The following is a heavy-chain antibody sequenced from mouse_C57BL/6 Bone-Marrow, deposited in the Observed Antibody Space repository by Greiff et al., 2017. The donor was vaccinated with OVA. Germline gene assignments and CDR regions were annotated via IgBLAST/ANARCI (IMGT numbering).Heavy chain of an antibody. D-gene: IGHD1-1*02. J-gene: IGHJ4*01. Sequence: VQLQQSGAELARPGASVKLSCKASGYTFTSYGISWVKQRTGQGLEWIGEIYPRSGNTYYNEKFKGKATLTADKSSSTAYMELRSLTSEDSAVYFCARKRLWDAMDYWGQGTSVTVSS. V-gene: IGHV1-81*01. CDR1: GYTFTSYG. CDR2: IYPRSGNT. CDR3: ARKRLWDAMDY.